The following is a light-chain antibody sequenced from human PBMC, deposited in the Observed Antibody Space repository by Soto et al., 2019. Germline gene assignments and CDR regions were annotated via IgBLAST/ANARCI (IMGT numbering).Light chain of an antibody. Sequence: DIQMTQSPSTLSASVGDRVTITCRASQSISTWLAWYQQEPGKAPKLLIHKAYNLQSGVPSKFRGIGSVTDFSLTISSLHPDYFATYYCQQYNSYFPTFGQGTRVEIK. CDR1: QSISTW. CDR3: QQYNSYFPT. J-gene: IGKJ1*01. V-gene: IGKV1-5*03. CDR2: KAY.